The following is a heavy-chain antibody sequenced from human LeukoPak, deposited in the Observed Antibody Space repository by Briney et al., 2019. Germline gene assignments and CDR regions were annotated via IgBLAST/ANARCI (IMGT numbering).Heavy chain of an antibody. V-gene: IGHV3-11*04. CDR1: GFNIGDYY. D-gene: IGHD6-19*01. CDR2: LSSRRDNSI. J-gene: IGHJ4*02. CDR3: VREQWYYFDY. Sequence: GGSLRLSCEVSGFNIGDYYISWIRQTPGKGLEWISYLSSRRDNSIDYADSVKGRFTISRDNAKNSAHLQMNNLRVEDTAVYYCVREQWYYFDYWGQGALVTVSS.